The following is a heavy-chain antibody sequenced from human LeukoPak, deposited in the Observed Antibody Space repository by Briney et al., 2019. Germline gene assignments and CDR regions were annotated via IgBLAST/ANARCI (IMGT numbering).Heavy chain of an antibody. D-gene: IGHD3-3*01. V-gene: IGHV3-30*03. CDR3: ASAILGI. J-gene: IGHJ3*02. CDR1: GFTFSSYG. Sequence: PGGSLRLSCAASGFTFSSYGMHWVRQAPGKGLEWVAVISYDGSNKYYADSVKGRFTISRDNSKNTLYLQMNSLRAEDTAVYYCASAILGIWGQGTMVTVSS. CDR2: ISYDGSNK.